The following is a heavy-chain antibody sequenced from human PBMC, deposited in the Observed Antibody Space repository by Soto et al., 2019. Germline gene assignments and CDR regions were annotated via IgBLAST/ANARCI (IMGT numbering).Heavy chain of an antibody. CDR2: ISSSSSTI. CDR1: GFTFSSYS. D-gene: IGHD5-18*01. CDR3: AKAVFADTAMVGSDGMDV. Sequence: PGGSLRLSCAASGFTFSSYSMNWVRQAPGKGLEWVSYISSSSSTIYYADSVKGRFTISRDNAKNSLYLQMNSLRTEDTALYYCAKAVFADTAMVGSDGMDVWGQGTTVTVSS. J-gene: IGHJ6*02. V-gene: IGHV3-48*01.